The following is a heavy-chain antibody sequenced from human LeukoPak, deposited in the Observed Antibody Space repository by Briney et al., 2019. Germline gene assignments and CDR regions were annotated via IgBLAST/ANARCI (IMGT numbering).Heavy chain of an antibody. D-gene: IGHD6-19*01. J-gene: IGHJ4*02. CDR2: ISGDGGSK. CDR1: GFTFDDHV. V-gene: IGHV3-43*02. Sequence: GGSLRLSCAASGFTFDDHVMQWVRQAPGKGLQWVSLISGDGGSKYYSDSVQGRFTISRDNSKNFLYLQMNSLRTEDTGFYYCARDMRVGPTIPVATLNDYWGQGTLVTVSS. CDR3: ARDMRVGPTIPVATLNDY.